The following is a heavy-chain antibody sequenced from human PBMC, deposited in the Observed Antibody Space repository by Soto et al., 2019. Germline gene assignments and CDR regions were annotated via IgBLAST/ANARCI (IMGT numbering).Heavy chain of an antibody. J-gene: IGHJ6*02. V-gene: IGHV3-48*03. D-gene: IGHD1-20*01. CDR3: AGDNLNGFYGMDV. CDR2: ISISGSTI. CDR1: GFPFCSLE. Sequence: GGSLRLPCAASGFPFCSLEMNWVRQTPGTGLEWVSYISISGSTIYYADSVKGRFTISRDSAKISLYLEMNSLRAEDTAVYYCAGDNLNGFYGMDVWCQGTTVTISS.